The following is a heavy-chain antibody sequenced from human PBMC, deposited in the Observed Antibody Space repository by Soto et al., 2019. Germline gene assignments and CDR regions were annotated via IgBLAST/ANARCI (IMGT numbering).Heavy chain of an antibody. D-gene: IGHD3-10*01. CDR1: GFTFNDYD. CDR2: ISGSGDAT. V-gene: IGHV3-23*01. J-gene: IGHJ6*02. CDR3: ATVRGHYYYGMDV. Sequence: VQLLESGGGLVQPGGSLRLSCVASGFTFNDYDMNWVRQAPGKGLEWVSGISGSGDATYYAGSLKGRFTISRDISKNTLYLQMNSLRAEDTAVYYCATVRGHYYYGMDVWGQGTTVTVSS.